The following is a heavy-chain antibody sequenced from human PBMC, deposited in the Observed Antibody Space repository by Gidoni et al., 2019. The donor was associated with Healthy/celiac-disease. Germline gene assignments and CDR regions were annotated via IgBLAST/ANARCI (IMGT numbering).Heavy chain of an antibody. V-gene: IGHV1-69*04. CDR1: GGTFSSYA. D-gene: IGHD5-18*01. CDR2: IIPILGIA. CDR3: ARDPPPKYSYGLGGDY. Sequence: QVQLVQSGAEVKKPGSSVKVSCKASGGTFSSYAISWVRQAPGQGLEWMGRIIPILGIANYAQKFQGRVTITADKSTSTAYMELSSLRSEDTAVYYCARDPPPKYSYGLGGDYWGQGTLVTVSS. J-gene: IGHJ4*02.